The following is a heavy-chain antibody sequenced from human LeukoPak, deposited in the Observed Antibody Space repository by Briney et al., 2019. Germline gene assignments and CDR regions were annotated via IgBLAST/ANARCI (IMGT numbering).Heavy chain of an antibody. J-gene: IGHJ4*02. CDR2: IYHSGST. CDR3: ARNRSVTTTPGFDH. D-gene: IGHD4-17*01. CDR1: GYSIRGDDY. V-gene: IGHV4-38-2*01. Sequence: SETLSLTCAVSGYSIRGDDYWGWIRQSPGKGLEWIGSIYHSGSTHYNPSLKGRVTISVDTSKNQFSLMLNSVTAADTAVYYCARNRSVTTTPGFDHWGQGTLVTVSS.